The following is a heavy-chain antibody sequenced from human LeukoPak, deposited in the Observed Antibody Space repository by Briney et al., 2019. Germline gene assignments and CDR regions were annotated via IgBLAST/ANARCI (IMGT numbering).Heavy chain of an antibody. CDR3: AKVRGGGEPSWVYYYHYGMDV. V-gene: IGHV3-23*01. CDR2: ISGSGGST. J-gene: IGHJ6*02. D-gene: IGHD3-16*01. CDR1: GFTFSSYA. Sequence: PGGSLRLSCAASGFTFSSYAMSWVRQAPGKGLEWVSAISGSGGSTYYADSVKGRFTISRDNSKNTLYLQMNSLRAEDTAVYYCAKVRGGGEPSWVYYYHYGMDVWGQGTTVTVSS.